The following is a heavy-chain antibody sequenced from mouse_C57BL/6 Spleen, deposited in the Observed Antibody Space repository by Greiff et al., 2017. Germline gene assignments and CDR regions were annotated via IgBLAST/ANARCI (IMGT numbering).Heavy chain of an antibody. CDR1: GFSLSTSGMG. Sequence: QVTLKEPGPGILQPSQTLSLTCSFPGFSLSTSGMGVSWIRQPSGKGLEWLAHIYRVVDKRYIPSLKSRLTLSQDTSRNQVFLKITSVDTADTATYYGARRRHYGNYDYAMDYWGQGTTVTVSS. D-gene: IGHD2-1*01. V-gene: IGHV8-12*01. J-gene: IGHJ4*01. CDR3: ARRRHYGNYDYAMDY. CDR2: IYRVVDK.